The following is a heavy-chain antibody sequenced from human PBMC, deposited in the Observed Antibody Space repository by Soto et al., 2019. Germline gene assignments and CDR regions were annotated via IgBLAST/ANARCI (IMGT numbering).Heavy chain of an antibody. J-gene: IGHJ4*02. CDR2: IYYSGST. V-gene: IGHV4-31*03. Sequence: QVQLQESGPGLVKPSQTLSLTCTVSGGSIRSGGSYWSWIRQHPGKGLEWIGYIYYSGSTYDNPSLKRRVTTSVDTSKNQSSLKLSSVPAADTAEYYGARVPDYWGQGTLVTVSS. CDR3: ARVPDY. CDR1: GGSIRSGGSY.